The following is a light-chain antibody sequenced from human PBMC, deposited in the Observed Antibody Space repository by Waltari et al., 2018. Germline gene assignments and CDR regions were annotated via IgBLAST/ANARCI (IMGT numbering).Light chain of an antibody. CDR1: QSVNIN. CDR2: GAS. CDR3: QHYNNWPPWT. J-gene: IGKJ1*01. Sequence: EIVMTQSPATLSVSPGERVPLSCRASQSVNINLAWYQQKPGQAPRLLIYGASTRATGIPARFSGSGSGTEFTLTISSLQSEDFAVYYCQHYNNWPPWTFGQGTKVEI. V-gene: IGKV3-15*01.